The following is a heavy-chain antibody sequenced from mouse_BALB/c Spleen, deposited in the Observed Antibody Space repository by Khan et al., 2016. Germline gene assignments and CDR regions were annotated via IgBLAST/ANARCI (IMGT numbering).Heavy chain of an antibody. J-gene: IGHJ2*01. CDR2: IDPYDSET. V-gene: IGHV1-52*01. CDR1: GHPFPCYW. Sequence: QVPLQPPGPDLVRPGASVKLSCKASGHPFPCYWMNWVKQRPEQGLEWIGRIDPYDSETHYDQKFKDKAILTVDNSSSTAYMQLSSLTSAEPAVSYCARGSKVLDYWGQGTKLTVS. CDR3: ARGSKVLDY.